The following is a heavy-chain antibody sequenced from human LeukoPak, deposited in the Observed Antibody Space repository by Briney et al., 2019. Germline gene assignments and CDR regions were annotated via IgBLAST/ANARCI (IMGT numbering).Heavy chain of an antibody. CDR2: ISSSGSTI. D-gene: IGHD6-19*01. V-gene: IGHV3-11*04. CDR1: GFTFSDYY. Sequence: PGGSLRLSCAASGFTFSDYYMRWIRQAPGKGLEWVSYISSSGSTIYYADSVKGRFTISRDDAKNSLYLQMNSLRAEDTAVYYCARDSKAVAGTFDYWGQGTLVTVSS. J-gene: IGHJ4*02. CDR3: ARDSKAVAGTFDY.